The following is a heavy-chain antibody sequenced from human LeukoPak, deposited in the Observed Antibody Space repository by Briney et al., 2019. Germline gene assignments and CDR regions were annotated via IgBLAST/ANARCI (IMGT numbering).Heavy chain of an antibody. D-gene: IGHD6-13*01. CDR1: GDSMSNHY. V-gene: IGHV4-59*11. J-gene: IGHJ4*02. CDR3: ATRPGGSTWYGVFDY. CDR2: IYYSGTT. Sequence: SETLSLTCSVSGDSMSNHYWSWIRQPPGEGLEWIGYIYYSGTTYYNPSLKSRVTMSLDTPKNQFSLKLSSVTAADTALYYCATRPGGSTWYGVFDYWSPGTLVTVSS.